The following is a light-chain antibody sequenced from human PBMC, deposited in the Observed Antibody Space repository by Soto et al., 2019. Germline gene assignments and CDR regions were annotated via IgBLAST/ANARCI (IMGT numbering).Light chain of an antibody. CDR2: GAS. V-gene: IGKV3-15*01. Sequence: EIVMTQSPATLSVSPGERATLSCRASQSVSSNLAWYQQKPGQAPRLLIYGASTRATGIPARFSSSGSGTEFTLTISSLESEDFAVYYCQQYNNWPQTFGQGTKVEIK. CDR1: QSVSSN. CDR3: QQYNNWPQT. J-gene: IGKJ1*01.